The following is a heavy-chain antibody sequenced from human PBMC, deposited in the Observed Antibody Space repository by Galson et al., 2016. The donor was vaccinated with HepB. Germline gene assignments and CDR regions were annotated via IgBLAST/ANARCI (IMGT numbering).Heavy chain of an antibody. Sequence: TLSLTCAVSGGSISSGPYSWSWIRQPPGKGLEWIGYMYHSGSSQYNPSLTSRVTISVDKLKNQFSLRLSSVTAADTAVYYCARGRIGTMTLNFGPWGQGTLVAVSS. V-gene: IGHV4-30-2*01. J-gene: IGHJ5*02. CDR3: ARGRIGTMTLNFGP. D-gene: IGHD2-2*01. CDR1: GGSISSGPYS. CDR2: MYHSGSS.